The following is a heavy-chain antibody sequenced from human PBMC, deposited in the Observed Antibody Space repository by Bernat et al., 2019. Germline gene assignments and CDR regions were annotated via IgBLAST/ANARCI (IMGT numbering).Heavy chain of an antibody. D-gene: IGHD3-10*01. CDR2: ISYDGSNK. CDR1: GFTFSSYG. CDR3: AKVYGSGDRYYYGMDV. J-gene: IGHJ6*02. Sequence: QVQLVESGGGVVQPGRSLRLSCAASGFTFSSYGMHWVRQAPGKGLEWVAVISYDGSNKYYADSVKGRFTISSDNSKNTLYLPMNSLRAEDTAVYYCAKVYGSGDRYYYGMDVWGQGTTVTVSS. V-gene: IGHV3-30*18.